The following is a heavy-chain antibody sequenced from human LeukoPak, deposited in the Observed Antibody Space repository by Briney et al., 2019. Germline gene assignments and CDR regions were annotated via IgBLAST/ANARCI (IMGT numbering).Heavy chain of an antibody. D-gene: IGHD3-10*01. V-gene: IGHV3-21*01. CDR3: ARDLDTYYYGSGSYYFDY. CDR1: GFTFSKYW. J-gene: IGHJ4*02. CDR2: ISSSSSYI. Sequence: GSLRLSCAASGFTFSKYWMNWVRQAPGKGLEWVSSISSSSSYIYYADSVKGRFTISRDNAKNSLYLQMNSLRAEDTAVYYCARDLDTYYYGSGSYYFDYWGQGTLVTVSS.